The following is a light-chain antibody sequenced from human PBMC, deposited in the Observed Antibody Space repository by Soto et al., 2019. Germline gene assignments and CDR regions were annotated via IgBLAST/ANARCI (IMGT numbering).Light chain of an antibody. V-gene: IGKV1-12*01. CDR3: QQGASFPRT. CDR2: AAS. J-gene: IGKJ4*01. CDR1: QAVSTW. Sequence: DIKMNQSPSSVSASVGDTVTITCRASQAVSTWLAWYQQKPGGAPKLLIYAASTLQSGVPSRFSGSGSGTDFTLTIRSLQPEDFATYYCQQGASFPRTFGGGTKVDI.